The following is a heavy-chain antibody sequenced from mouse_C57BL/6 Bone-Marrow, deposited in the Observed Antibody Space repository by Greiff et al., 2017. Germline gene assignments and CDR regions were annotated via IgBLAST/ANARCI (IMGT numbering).Heavy chain of an antibody. J-gene: IGHJ3*01. Sequence: VQVVESGAELVRPGASVKLSCKASGYTFTSYGISWVKQRTGQGLEWIGEIYPRSGNTYYNEKFKGKATLTADKSSSTAYMELRRLTSDDAADYVCAGAWYWVAYWGQGTRVTVSA. CDR3: AGAWYWVAY. D-gene: IGHD1-1*02. CDR2: IYPRSGNT. CDR1: GYTFTSYG. V-gene: IGHV1-81*01.